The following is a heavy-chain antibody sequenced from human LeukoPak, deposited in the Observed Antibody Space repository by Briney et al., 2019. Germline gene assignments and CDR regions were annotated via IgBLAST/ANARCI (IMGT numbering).Heavy chain of an antibody. CDR1: GYTLTELS. D-gene: IGHD3-16*02. CDR2: FDPEDGET. V-gene: IGHV1-24*01. CDR3: ATWRSTSVWGSYRYLRWFDP. Sequence: ASVKVSCKVSGYTLTELSMHWVRQAPGKGLEWMGGFDPEDGETIYAQKFQGRVTMTEDTSTDTAYMELSSLKSEETAVYYCATWRSTSVWGSYRYLRWFDPWGQGTLVTVSS. J-gene: IGHJ5*02.